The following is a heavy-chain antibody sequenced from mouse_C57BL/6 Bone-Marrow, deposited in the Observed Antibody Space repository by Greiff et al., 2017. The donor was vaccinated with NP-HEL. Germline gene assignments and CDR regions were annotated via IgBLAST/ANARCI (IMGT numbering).Heavy chain of an antibody. CDR2: ISNGGGST. CDR3: ARRADDYGGFAY. J-gene: IGHJ3*01. Sequence: EVKVVESGGGLVQPGGSLKLSCAASGFTFSDYYMYWVRQTPEKRLEWVAYISNGGGSTYYPDTVKGRFTISRDNAKNTLYLQMSRLKSEDTAMYYCARRADDYGGFAYWGQGTLVTVSA. D-gene: IGHD2-4*01. V-gene: IGHV5-12*01. CDR1: GFTFSDYY.